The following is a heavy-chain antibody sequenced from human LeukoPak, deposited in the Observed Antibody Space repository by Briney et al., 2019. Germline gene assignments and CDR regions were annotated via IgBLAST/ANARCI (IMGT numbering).Heavy chain of an antibody. CDR1: GGSFSGYY. CDR2: INHSGST. J-gene: IGHJ6*03. V-gene: IGHV4-34*01. CDR3: ARPRRPYYYYMDV. Sequence: PSETLSLTCAVYGGSFSGYYWSWIRQPPGKGLEWIGEINHSGSTNYNPSLKSRVTISVDTSKNQFSLKLSSVTAADTAVYYCARPRRPYYYYMDVWGKGTTVTVSS.